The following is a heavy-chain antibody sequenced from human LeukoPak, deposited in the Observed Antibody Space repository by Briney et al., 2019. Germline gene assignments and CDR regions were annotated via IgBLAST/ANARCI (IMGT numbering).Heavy chain of an antibody. CDR1: GGTFSSYA. V-gene: IGHV1-69*04. D-gene: IGHD3-10*01. J-gene: IGHJ5*02. CDR3: ARLISSAYYGSGSWRGWFDP. Sequence: GASVKVSCKASGGTFSSYAISWVRQAPGQGLEWMGRIIPILGIANYAQKFQGRVTITADKSTSTAYMELSSLRSEDTAVYYCARLISSAYYGSGSWRGWFDPWGQGTLVTVSS. CDR2: IIPILGIA.